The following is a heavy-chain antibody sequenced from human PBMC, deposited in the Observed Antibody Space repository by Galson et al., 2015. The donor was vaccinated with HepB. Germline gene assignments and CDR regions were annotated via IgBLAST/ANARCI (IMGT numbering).Heavy chain of an antibody. CDR2: IYHSGST. CDR3: ARVGPYCSSTSCYVGGKNWFDP. CDR1: GGSISSSNW. J-gene: IGHJ5*02. Sequence: LSLTCAVSGGSISSSNWWSWVRQPPGKGLEWIGEIYHSGSTNYNPSLKSRVTISVDKSKNQFSLKLSSATAADTAVYYCARVGPYCSSTSCYVGGKNWFDPWGQGTLVTVSS. D-gene: IGHD2-2*01. V-gene: IGHV4-4*02.